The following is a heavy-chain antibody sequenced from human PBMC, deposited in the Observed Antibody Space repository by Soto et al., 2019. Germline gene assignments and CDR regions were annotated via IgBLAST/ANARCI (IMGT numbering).Heavy chain of an antibody. CDR3: ARGSAGSESVVVVPAIDFYSFDT. V-gene: IGHV3-33*01. Sequence: QVQLVESGGGVVQPGRSLRLSCAASGFTLSSYVMHWVRQAPGKGLEWVAVIWYDGDKKYYADSVKVRFTISRDESKNTVYLHMSSLRGEDTGVYYCARGSAGSESVVVVPAIDFYSFDTWGQGTLVSVSS. J-gene: IGHJ4*02. CDR1: GFTLSSYV. D-gene: IGHD2-15*01. CDR2: IWYDGDKK.